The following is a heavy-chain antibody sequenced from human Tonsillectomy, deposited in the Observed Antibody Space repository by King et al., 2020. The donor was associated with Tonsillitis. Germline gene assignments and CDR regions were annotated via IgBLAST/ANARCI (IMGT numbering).Heavy chain of an antibody. CDR1: GYTFTSYG. D-gene: IGHD6-19*01. J-gene: IGHJ6*02. V-gene: IGHV1-18*04. CDR2: ISADNGNT. Sequence: QLVQSGAEVKKPGASVKVSCKASGYTFTSYGISWVRQAPGQGLEWMGWISADNGNTNYAQKLQGRVTMTTDTSTSTAYMELRSLRSDDTAVYYCARAEDTSGWYPYYYYGMDVWGQGTTVTVSS. CDR3: ARAEDTSGWYPYYYYGMDV.